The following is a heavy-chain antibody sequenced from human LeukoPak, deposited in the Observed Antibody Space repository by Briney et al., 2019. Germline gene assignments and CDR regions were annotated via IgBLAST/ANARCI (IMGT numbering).Heavy chain of an antibody. Sequence: PGGSLRLSCAASGFTFSSYAMSWVRQAPGKGLEWVSAISGSGGSTYYAESVKGRFTISRDNSKNTLYLQMNSLRAEDTAVYYCAKDQGYCSSTSCYYYFDYWGQGTLVTVSS. CDR1: GFTFSSYA. D-gene: IGHD2-2*01. CDR2: ISGSGGST. V-gene: IGHV3-23*01. CDR3: AKDQGYCSSTSCYYYFDY. J-gene: IGHJ4*02.